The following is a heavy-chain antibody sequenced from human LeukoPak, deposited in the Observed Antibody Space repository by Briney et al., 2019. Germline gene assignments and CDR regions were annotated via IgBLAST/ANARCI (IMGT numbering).Heavy chain of an antibody. Sequence: SVKVSCKASGGTFSSYAISWVRQAPGQGLEWMGGIIPIFGTANYAQKFQGRVTITTDESTSTAYMELSSLRSEDTAVYYCARGPDIAVAPFDYWGQGTLVTVSS. D-gene: IGHD6-19*01. CDR2: IIPIFGTA. CDR3: ARGPDIAVAPFDY. V-gene: IGHV1-69*05. CDR1: GGTFSSYA. J-gene: IGHJ4*02.